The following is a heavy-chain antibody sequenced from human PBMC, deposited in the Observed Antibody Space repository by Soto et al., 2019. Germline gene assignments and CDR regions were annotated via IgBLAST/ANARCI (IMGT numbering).Heavy chain of an antibody. V-gene: IGHV3-74*01. CDR1: GFTFSNYW. J-gene: IGHJ4*02. Sequence: EVQLVESGGGLVQPGGSLRLSCAGSGFTFSNYWMHWVRQAPGKGLEWVSRIDHDGPTDYADSVRGRFTLSRDNAENTLYLQMNSLRPVDTVVYYCVRDSHGDYWGQGTLVTVSS. CDR2: IDHDGPT. CDR3: VRDSHGDY.